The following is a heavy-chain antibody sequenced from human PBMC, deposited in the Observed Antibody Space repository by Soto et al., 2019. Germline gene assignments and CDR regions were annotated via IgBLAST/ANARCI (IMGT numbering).Heavy chain of an antibody. V-gene: IGHV4-59*01. CDR2: VTYSGRT. J-gene: IGHJ5*02. CDR3: ARTSCGFDVGCISWGDRWFDP. D-gene: IGHD2-21*01. Sequence: PSETLSLTCSVSGGSMSSFYWNWIRQSPGRGLEWIGYVTYSGRTTYNPSLERRVAITIDTSKNQFSLKVTSVTAADTAMYYCARTSCGFDVGCISWGDRWFDPWGQGALVTVSS. CDR1: GGSMSSFY.